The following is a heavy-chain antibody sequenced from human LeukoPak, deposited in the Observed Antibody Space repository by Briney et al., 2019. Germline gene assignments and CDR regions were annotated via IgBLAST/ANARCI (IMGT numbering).Heavy chain of an antibody. CDR3: ARSELLWFGGVNSGFDY. J-gene: IGHJ4*02. CDR1: GGSISSYY. Sequence: SETLSLTCTVSGGSISSYYWSWIRQPPGKGLEWIGYIYYSGGTNYSPSLKSRVTISVDTSKNQFSLKLSSVTAADTAVYYCARSELLWFGGVNSGFDYWGQGTLVTVSS. D-gene: IGHD3-10*01. V-gene: IGHV4-59*01. CDR2: IYYSGGT.